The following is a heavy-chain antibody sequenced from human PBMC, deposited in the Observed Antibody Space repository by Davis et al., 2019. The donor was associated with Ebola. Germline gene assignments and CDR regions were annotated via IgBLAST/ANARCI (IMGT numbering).Heavy chain of an antibody. Sequence: SETLSLTCTVSGGSISSGDYYWSWIRQPPGKGLEWIGYIYYSGSTYYNPSLKSRVTISVDTSKNQFSLKLSSVTAADTAVYYCARLGVFDFWSGYPNWFDPWGQGTLVTVSS. CDR2: IYYSGST. D-gene: IGHD3-3*01. CDR3: ARLGVFDFWSGYPNWFDP. V-gene: IGHV4-30-4*01. J-gene: IGHJ5*02. CDR1: GGSISSGDYY.